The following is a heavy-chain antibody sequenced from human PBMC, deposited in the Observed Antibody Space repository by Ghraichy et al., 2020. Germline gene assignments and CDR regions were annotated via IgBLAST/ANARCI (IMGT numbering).Heavy chain of an antibody. J-gene: IGHJ1*01. CDR3: AKDGVGATRYFQH. CDR1: GFTFSSYA. CDR2: ISGSGGST. D-gene: IGHD1-26*01. V-gene: IGHV3-23*01. Sequence: GESLNISCAASGFTFSSYAMTWVRQAPGKGLEWVSGISGSGGSTYYADSVKGRFTISRDNSKNTLYLQMNSLRAEDTAVYYCAKDGVGATRYFQHWGQGTLVTVSS.